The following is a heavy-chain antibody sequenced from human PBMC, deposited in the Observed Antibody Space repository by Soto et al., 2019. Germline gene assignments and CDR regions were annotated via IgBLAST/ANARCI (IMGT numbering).Heavy chain of an antibody. CDR1: GFTFDSYA. D-gene: IGHD6-25*01. CDR2: IGDNGATT. Sequence: GGSLRLSCAASGFTFDSYAMTWVRQGPGKGLEWVSTIGDNGATTFYTDSVKGRFTISRDNSKRTVYLQMNSLRAEDTALYYCAKDRPRGYSPIAPKGDWFDPWGQGTLVTVSS. J-gene: IGHJ5*02. CDR3: AKDRPRGYSPIAPKGDWFDP. V-gene: IGHV3-23*01.